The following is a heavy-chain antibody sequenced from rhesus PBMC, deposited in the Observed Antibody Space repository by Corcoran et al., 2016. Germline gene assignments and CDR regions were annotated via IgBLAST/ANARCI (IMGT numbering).Heavy chain of an antibody. J-gene: IGHJ4*01. CDR1: GGSISGYYY. CDR3: ARDNGSSYGFDY. V-gene: IGHV4-73*01. Sequence: QVQLQQWGEGLVKPSETLSLTCAVYGGSISGYYYWSWIRQPPGKGLEWIGYIYGNIATTNYNPSPKNQVTISKDTSKNQFSLKLSSVTAADTAVYYCARDNGSSYGFDYWGQGVLVTVSS. CDR2: IYGNIATT. D-gene: IGHD6-43*01.